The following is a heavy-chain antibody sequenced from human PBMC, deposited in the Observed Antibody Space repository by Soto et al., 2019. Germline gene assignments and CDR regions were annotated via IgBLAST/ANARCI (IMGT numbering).Heavy chain of an antibody. Sequence: GGSLRLSCAASDFSLSPYWMHWVRQVPGRGLEWVARLSSDGFGAAYADSVKGRFFIPRDIARNTLSLQMNSLRADDTAVYYCARDLGGPDYWGRGTSVTVSS. CDR2: LSSDGFGA. CDR3: ARDLGGPDY. D-gene: IGHD3-16*01. CDR1: DFSLSPYW. J-gene: IGHJ4*02. V-gene: IGHV3-74*03.